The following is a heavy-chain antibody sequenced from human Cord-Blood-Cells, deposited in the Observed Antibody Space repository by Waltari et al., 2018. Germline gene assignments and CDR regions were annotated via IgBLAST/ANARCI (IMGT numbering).Heavy chain of an antibody. Sequence: QVTLKESGPVLVKPTETLTLTCTVSGFSLSNARMGVSWIRQPPGKALEWLAHIFSNDEKSYSTSLKSRLTISKDTSKSQVVLTMTNMDPVDTATYYCARGYSSSWYYYYGMDVWGQGTTVTVSS. D-gene: IGHD6-13*01. CDR2: IFSNDEK. V-gene: IGHV2-26*01. CDR1: GFSLSNARMG. J-gene: IGHJ6*02. CDR3: ARGYSSSWYYYYGMDV.